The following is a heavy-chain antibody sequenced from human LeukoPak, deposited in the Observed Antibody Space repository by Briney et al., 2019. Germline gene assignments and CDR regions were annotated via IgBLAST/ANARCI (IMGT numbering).Heavy chain of an antibody. V-gene: IGHV6-1*01. D-gene: IGHD3-10*01. CDR3: GRGGGVGGTKFQN. Sequence: SQTLSLTCAISGDSVSRKSAAWNWIRQSPSRGLEWLGRTYYRSKWYNDYAVSVKSRITINPDTSKNQFSLQLNSVTPEGPAWYYCGRGGGVGGTKFQNWGQGTL. CDR1: GDSVSRKSAA. J-gene: IGHJ4*02. CDR2: TYYRSKWYN.